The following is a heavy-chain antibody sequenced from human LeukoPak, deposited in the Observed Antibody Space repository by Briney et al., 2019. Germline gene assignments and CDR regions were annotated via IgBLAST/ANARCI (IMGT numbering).Heavy chain of an antibody. CDR2: INQDGSEH. CDR3: TTVDYYGSGSV. J-gene: IGHJ4*02. CDR1: GFTFRSYW. D-gene: IGHD3-10*01. Sequence: GGSLRLSCAASGFTFRSYWMTWVRQAPGKGLEWVASINQDGSEHYYVDSVKGRSTISRDNAKNSLHLQMNSLRAEDTAVYYCTTVDYYGSGSVWGQGTLVTVSS. V-gene: IGHV3-7*01.